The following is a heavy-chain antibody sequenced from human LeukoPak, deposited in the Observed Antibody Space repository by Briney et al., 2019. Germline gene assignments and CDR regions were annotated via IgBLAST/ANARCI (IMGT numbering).Heavy chain of an antibody. CDR1: GYTFTGYY. CDR3: ARGLPEGNEFDY. D-gene: IGHD1-14*01. CDR2: INPNSGGT. J-gene: IGHJ4*02. Sequence: ASVKVSCKASGYTFTGYYMHWVRQAPGQGLEWMGWINPNSGGTNYAQKLQGRVTMTTDTSTSTAYMELRSLRSDDTAVYYCARGLPEGNEFDYWGQGTLVTVSS. V-gene: IGHV1-2*02.